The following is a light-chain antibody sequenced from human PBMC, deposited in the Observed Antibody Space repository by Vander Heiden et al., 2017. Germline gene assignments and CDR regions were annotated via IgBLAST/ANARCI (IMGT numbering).Light chain of an antibody. CDR3: QSYDSSLSAWV. CDR2: GNN. Sequence: QSVLTQPPSVSGAPGQRVPISCAGSSSNIGADFDVHWYQRLPGTAPKVLIYGNNNRHSGVPDRFSGSKSGTSASLAITGLQAEDEADYYCQSYDSSLSAWVFGGGTRLTVL. CDR1: SSNIGADFD. J-gene: IGLJ3*02. V-gene: IGLV1-40*01.